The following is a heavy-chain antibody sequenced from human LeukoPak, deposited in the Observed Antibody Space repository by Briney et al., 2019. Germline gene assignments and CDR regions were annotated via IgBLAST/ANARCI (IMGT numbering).Heavy chain of an antibody. V-gene: IGHV1-2*02. Sequence: GASVKVSCKASGYTFTGYYMHWVRQAPGQGLDWMGWISPNSGGTNYAQKFQGRVTMTRDTSISTAYMELSRLSSDDTAVYYCARVGDYSNYRFDYWGQGTLVTVSS. D-gene: IGHD4-11*01. J-gene: IGHJ4*02. CDR1: GYTFTGYY. CDR3: ARVGDYSNYRFDY. CDR2: ISPNSGGT.